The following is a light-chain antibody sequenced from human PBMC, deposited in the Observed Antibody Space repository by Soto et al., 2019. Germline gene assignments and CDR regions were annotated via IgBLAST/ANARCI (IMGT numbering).Light chain of an antibody. CDR1: QSISSW. CDR2: GAS. CDR3: QQYNSDSGT. J-gene: IGKJ1*01. Sequence: DIQMTQSPSTLSASVGDRVTITCRASQSISSWLAWYQQKPGKAPNLLIYGASSLQSGVPSRFSGSVSGTEFTLTINSLQPDDFATYYCQQYNSDSGTFGQGTKVEIK. V-gene: IGKV1-5*01.